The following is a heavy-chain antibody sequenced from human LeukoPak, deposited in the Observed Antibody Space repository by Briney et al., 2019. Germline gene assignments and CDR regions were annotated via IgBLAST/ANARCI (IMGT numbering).Heavy chain of an antibody. CDR3: AREGYYYFDY. J-gene: IGHJ4*02. CDR2: ISASGNTK. D-gene: IGHD1-1*01. CDR1: GFTSRSYE. V-gene: IGHV3-48*03. Sequence: GGSLRLSCEASGFTSRSYEVTWVRQAPGQGLEWVSYISASGNTKYYADSVKGRFTVSRDNAKNSLYLQMNSLRAEDTAVYYCAREGYYYFDYWGQGTLVTVSS.